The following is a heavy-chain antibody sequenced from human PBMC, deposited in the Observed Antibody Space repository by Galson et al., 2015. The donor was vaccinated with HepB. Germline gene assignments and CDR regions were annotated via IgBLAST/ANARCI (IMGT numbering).Heavy chain of an antibody. V-gene: IGHV4-31*03. CDR3: ARGNGWYGAFDI. CDR1: GGSISSAGYY. Sequence: TLSLTCTVSGGSISSAGYYWSWIRQHPGKGLEWIGHIYYSGSTYYNPSLKSRLTISVDTSKNQFSLRLSSVTAADTAVYYCARGNGWYGAFDIWGQGTMVTVSS. J-gene: IGHJ3*02. D-gene: IGHD6-19*01. CDR2: IYYSGST.